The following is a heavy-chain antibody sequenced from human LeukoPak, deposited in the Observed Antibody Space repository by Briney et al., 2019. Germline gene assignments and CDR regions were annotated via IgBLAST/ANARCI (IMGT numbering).Heavy chain of an antibody. CDR2: ISAYNGNT. J-gene: IGHJ4*02. V-gene: IGHV1-18*01. D-gene: IGHD2-15*01. CDR1: GYTFTSYG. CDR3: AREYCSGGSCYSNTYYFDY. Sequence: ASVKVSCKASGYTFTSYGISWVRQAPGQGLEWMGWISAYNGNTNYAQKLQGRVTMTTDTSTSTAYMELRSLRSDDTAVYYYAREYCSGGSCYSNTYYFDYWGQGTLVTVSS.